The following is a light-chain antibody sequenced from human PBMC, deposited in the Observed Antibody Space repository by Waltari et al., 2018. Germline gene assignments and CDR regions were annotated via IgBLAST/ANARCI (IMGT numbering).Light chain of an antibody. CDR3: AVWDDNLYGVV. CDR2: RNF. CDR1: SSNIGSNS. Sequence: QSVLTQPPSASGAPGQRVTISCSGSSSNIGSNSVYWYQQFPGTAPRLLIYRNFQGPSGVPERFSGSKAGTASSLASSGRRSEDEADYYCAVWDDNLYGVVFGGGTKLTVL. V-gene: IGLV1-47*01. J-gene: IGLJ2*01.